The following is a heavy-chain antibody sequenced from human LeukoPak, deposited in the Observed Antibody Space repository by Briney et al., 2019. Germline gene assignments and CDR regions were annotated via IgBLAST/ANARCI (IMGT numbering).Heavy chain of an antibody. CDR3: ASLGYYYDSSGYSYYFDY. D-gene: IGHD3-22*01. CDR1: GYTFTSYD. J-gene: IGHJ4*02. CDR2: MNPNSGNT. Sequence: ASVKVSCKASGYTFTSYDINWVRQATGRGLEWMGWMNPNSGNTGYAQKFQGRVTMTRNTSISTAYMELSSLRSEDTAVYYCASLGYYYDSSGYSYYFDYWGQGTLVTVSS. V-gene: IGHV1-8*01.